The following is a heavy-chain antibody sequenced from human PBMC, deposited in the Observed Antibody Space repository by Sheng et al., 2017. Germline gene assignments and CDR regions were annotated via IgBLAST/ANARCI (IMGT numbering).Heavy chain of an antibody. J-gene: IGHJ5*02. CDR1: GSTFSRYG. CDR3: AKGPRLDNWIDP. CDR2: ISFDGNTK. Sequence: ESGGGVVQPGRSLRLSCVASGSTFSRYGMHWVRQAPGKGLEWVAIISFDGNTKYYTDSVKGRFTISRDNSNNMLYLQMNSLRGEDTAFYYCAKGPRLDNWIDPWGQGTLVTVSS. V-gene: IGHV3-33*03.